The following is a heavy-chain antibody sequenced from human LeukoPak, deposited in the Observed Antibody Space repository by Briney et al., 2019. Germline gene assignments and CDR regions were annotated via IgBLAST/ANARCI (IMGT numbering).Heavy chain of an antibody. CDR2: IHSDGSNK. J-gene: IGHJ3*02. Sequence: GGSLRLSCATSGFTFSNYDMHWVRQAPGKGLEWVAFIHSDGSNKYYADSVKGRFTISRDNSKNTLYLQMNSLRAEDTAVYYCAKDGGYCSSTSCYLDAFDIWGQGTMVTVSS. CDR3: AKDGGYCSSTSCYLDAFDI. V-gene: IGHV3-30*02. CDR1: GFTFSNYD. D-gene: IGHD2-2*01.